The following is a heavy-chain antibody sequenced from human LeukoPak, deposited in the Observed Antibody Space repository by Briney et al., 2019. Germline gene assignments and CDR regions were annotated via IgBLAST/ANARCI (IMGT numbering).Heavy chain of an antibody. Sequence: ASVKVSCKASGYTFTSYAMNWVRQAPGQGLEWMGWINTDTGNPTYAQGFTGRFVFSLDTSVSTAYLQISSLKAEDTAVYYCARDPSAQQLVSNYYYYYMDVWGKGTTVTVSS. CDR2: INTDTGNP. V-gene: IGHV7-4-1*02. CDR1: GYTFTSYA. D-gene: IGHD6-6*01. J-gene: IGHJ6*03. CDR3: ARDPSAQQLVSNYYYYYMDV.